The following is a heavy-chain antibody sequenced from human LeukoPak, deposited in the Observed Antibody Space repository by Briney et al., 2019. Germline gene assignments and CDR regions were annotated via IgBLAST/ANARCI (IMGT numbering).Heavy chain of an antibody. D-gene: IGHD5-24*01. V-gene: IGHV1-2*02. CDR2: INPNSGGT. J-gene: IGHJ4*02. CDR3: ARDFRGWLQLPDY. Sequence: GASVKVPCKASRYTLTGYYMLWVRQAPGQGLEWMGWINPNSGGTNYAQKFQGRVTMTRDTSISTAYMELSRLRSDDTAVYYCARDFRGWLQLPDYWGQGTLVTVSS. CDR1: RYTLTGYY.